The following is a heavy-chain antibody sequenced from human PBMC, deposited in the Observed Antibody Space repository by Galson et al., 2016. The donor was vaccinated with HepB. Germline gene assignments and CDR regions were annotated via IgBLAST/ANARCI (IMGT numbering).Heavy chain of an antibody. D-gene: IGHD5-12*01. Sequence: SLRLSCAASGFTFSDYDMHWVRQATGKGLEWVSTIGTADDTYYPGSVKGRFTISRENAKNSLYLQMNSLRVGDTAVYFCARWGVREGYDEGLDYWGQGTLVTVSS. CDR2: IGTADDT. CDR3: ARWGVREGYDEGLDY. CDR1: GFTFSDYD. J-gene: IGHJ4*02. V-gene: IGHV3-13*04.